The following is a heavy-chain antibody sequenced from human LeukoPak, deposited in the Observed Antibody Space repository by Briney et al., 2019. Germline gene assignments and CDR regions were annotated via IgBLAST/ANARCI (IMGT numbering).Heavy chain of an antibody. D-gene: IGHD7-27*01. CDR3: AKNIRQLGNYYYYMDV. V-gene: IGHV3-23*01. CDR2: ISGSGGST. CDR1: GFTFSSYA. Sequence: GGSLRLSCAASGFTFSSYAMSWVRQAPGKGLDWVSAISGSGGSTYYADSVKGRLTISRDNSKNTLYLQMTSLRAEDAAIYYCAKNIRQLGNYYYYMDVWGKGTTVTVSS. J-gene: IGHJ6*03.